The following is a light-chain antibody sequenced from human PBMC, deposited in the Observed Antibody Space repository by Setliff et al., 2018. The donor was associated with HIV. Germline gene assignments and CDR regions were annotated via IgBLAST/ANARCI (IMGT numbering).Light chain of an antibody. Sequence: QAVVTQEPSLTVSPGGTVTLTCGSSTGAVTSGHYPYWFQQKPGQAPRTLIHDTSNKQSWTPARFSGSLLGDRAALTLSGAQPEDEAEYYCLLSYGHTRVFGGGTK. CDR1: TGAVTSGHY. CDR3: LLSYGHTRV. J-gene: IGLJ2*01. CDR2: DTS. V-gene: IGLV7-46*01.